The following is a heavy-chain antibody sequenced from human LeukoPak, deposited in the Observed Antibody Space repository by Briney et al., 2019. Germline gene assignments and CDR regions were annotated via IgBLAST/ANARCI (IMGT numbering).Heavy chain of an antibody. CDR2: INHSGST. CDR3: ARDAAYGDYVGY. D-gene: IGHD4-17*01. CDR1: GGSFSGYY. Sequence: SETLCLTCAVYGGSFSGYYWSWIRQPPGKGLEWIGEINHSGSTNYNPSLKSRVTISVDTSKNQFSLKLSSVTAADTAVYYCARDAAYGDYVGYWGQGTLVIVSS. V-gene: IGHV4-34*01. J-gene: IGHJ4*02.